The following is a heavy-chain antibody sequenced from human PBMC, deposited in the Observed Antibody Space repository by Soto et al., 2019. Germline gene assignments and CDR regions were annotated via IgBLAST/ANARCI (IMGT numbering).Heavy chain of an antibody. CDR2: ISGSGGST. V-gene: IGHV3-23*01. CDR3: AKDTTVRIAGDSPYFDY. J-gene: IGHJ4*02. CDR1: GFTFSSYA. Sequence: SGGSLRLSCAASGFTFSSYAMSWVRQAPGKGLEWVSAISGSGGSTYYADSVKGRFTISRDNSKNTLYLQMNSLRAEDTAVYYCAKDTTVRIAGDSPYFDYWGQGTLVTVSS. D-gene: IGHD6-13*01.